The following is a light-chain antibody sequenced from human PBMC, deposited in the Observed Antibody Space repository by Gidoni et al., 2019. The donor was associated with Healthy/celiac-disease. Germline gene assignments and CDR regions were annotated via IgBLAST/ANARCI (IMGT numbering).Light chain of an antibody. J-gene: IGLJ2*01. V-gene: IGLV2-8*01. CDR3: SSYAGSNNLGV. CDR1: SSDVGCYKY. CDR2: EVS. Sequence: QSALTQPPSASGSPGQSVNISCTGTSSDVGCYKYVSWYQQHPGKAHKLLIYEVSKRPSGVPARFSGSKSGNTASLTVSGLQAEDEADYYCSSYAGSNNLGVFGGGTKLTVL.